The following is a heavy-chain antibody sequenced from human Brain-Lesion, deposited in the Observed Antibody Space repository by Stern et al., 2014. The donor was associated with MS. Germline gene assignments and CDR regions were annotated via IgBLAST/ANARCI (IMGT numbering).Heavy chain of an antibody. CDR3: ATLSPGAGENYYRHFDY. D-gene: IGHD1-26*01. J-gene: IGHJ4*02. CDR2: FDPEDGET. Sequence: DQLVESGAEVKKPGASVKVSCKVSGYTLTELSMHWVRQAPRKGLEWMGGFDPEDGETIYAQKFQGRVTMTEDTSTDTAYMELSSLRSEDTAVYYCATLSPGAGENYYRHFDYWGQGTLVTVSS. CDR1: GYTLTELS. V-gene: IGHV1-24*01.